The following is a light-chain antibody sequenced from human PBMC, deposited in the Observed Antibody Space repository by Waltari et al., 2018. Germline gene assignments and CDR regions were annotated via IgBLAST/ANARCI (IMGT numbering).Light chain of an antibody. J-gene: IGKJ4*01. CDR1: QSISSY. CDR3: QQSYSTPHFT. Sequence: DIQMTQSPSSLSASVGDRVNITCRASQSISSYLNWYQQKPGKAPKLLIYAASSLQSGVPSRFSGSGSGTDFTLTISSLQPEDFATYYCQQSYSTPHFTFGGGTKVEIK. V-gene: IGKV1-39*01. CDR2: AAS.